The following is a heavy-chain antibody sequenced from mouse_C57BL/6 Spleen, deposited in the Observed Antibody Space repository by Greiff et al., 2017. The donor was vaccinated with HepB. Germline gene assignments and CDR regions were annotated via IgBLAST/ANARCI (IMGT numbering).Heavy chain of an antibody. V-gene: IGHV1-64*01. CDR1: GYTFTSYW. Sequence: VQLQQSGAELVKPGASVKLSCKASGYTFTSYWMHWVKQRPGQGLEWIGMIYPNSGSTNYNEKFKSKATLTVDKSSSTAYMQLSSLTSEDSAVYYCASGCYGFFALDYWGQGTPVTVSS. J-gene: IGHJ4*01. CDR2: IYPNSGST. CDR3: ASGCYGFFALDY. D-gene: IGHD1-1*01.